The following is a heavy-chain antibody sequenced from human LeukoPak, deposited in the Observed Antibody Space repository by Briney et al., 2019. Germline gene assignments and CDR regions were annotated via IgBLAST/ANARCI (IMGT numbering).Heavy chain of an antibody. V-gene: IGHV4-4*07. Sequence: SETLSLTCTVSGGSISSYYWSWIREPAGKGLEWIGRIYTSGSTNYNPSLKSRVTMSVDTSKNQFSLKLSSVTAADTAVYYCARDLRFLEWLSFDPWGQGTLVIVSS. CDR2: IYTSGST. D-gene: IGHD3-3*01. J-gene: IGHJ5*02. CDR1: GGSISSYY. CDR3: ARDLRFLEWLSFDP.